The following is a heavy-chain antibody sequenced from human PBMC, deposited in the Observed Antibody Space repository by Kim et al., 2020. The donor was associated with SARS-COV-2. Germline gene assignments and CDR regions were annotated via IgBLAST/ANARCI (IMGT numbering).Heavy chain of an antibody. CDR1: GGTFSSYA. CDR3: ARGMVRGYSSSWYDAFDI. V-gene: IGHV1-69*13. D-gene: IGHD6-13*01. Sequence: SVKVSCKASGGTFSSYAISWVRQAPGQGLEWMGGIIPIFGTANYAQKFQGRVTITADESTSTAYMELSSLRSEDTAVYYCARGMVRGYSSSWYDAFDIWGQGTMVTVSS. CDR2: IIPIFGTA. J-gene: IGHJ3*02.